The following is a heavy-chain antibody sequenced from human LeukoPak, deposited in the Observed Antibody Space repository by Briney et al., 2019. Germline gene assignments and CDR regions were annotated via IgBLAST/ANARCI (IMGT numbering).Heavy chain of an antibody. V-gene: IGHV3-11*05. CDR3: ARVFGSGPYGWVEY. Sequence: GGSLRLSCAASGFTFSDYYMSWIRQAPGKGLEWVSYISSSSSYTDYADSVKGRFTISRDSAKNSLYLQMNSLRAGDTAVYYCARVFGSGPYGWVEYWGQGTLVTVSS. CDR1: GFTFSDYY. CDR2: ISSSSSYT. J-gene: IGHJ4*02. D-gene: IGHD1-26*01.